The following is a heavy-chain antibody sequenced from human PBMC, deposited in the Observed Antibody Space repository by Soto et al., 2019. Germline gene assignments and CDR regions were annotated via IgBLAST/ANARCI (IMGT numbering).Heavy chain of an antibody. D-gene: IGHD6-13*01. CDR2: IYHSGST. CDR3: ASIAAAGYYYYGMDV. CDR1: GGSISSSNW. Sequence: SETLSLTCAVSGGSISSSNWWSWVRQPPGKGLEWIGEIYHSGSTNYNPSLKSRVTISVDKSKSQFSLKLSSVTAADTAVYYCASIAAAGYYYYGMDVWGQGTTVTVSS. J-gene: IGHJ6*02. V-gene: IGHV4-4*02.